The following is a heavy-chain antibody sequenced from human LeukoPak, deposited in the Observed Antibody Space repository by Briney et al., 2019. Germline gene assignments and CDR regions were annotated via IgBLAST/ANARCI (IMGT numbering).Heavy chain of an antibody. D-gene: IGHD2-8*02. CDR1: GASISQHY. CDR2: FYYDGST. J-gene: IGHJ3*02. V-gene: IGHV4-59*11. Sequence: NPSETLSLTCTVSGASISQHYWSGIRQPPGKGLEYIGYFYYDGSTNYTSSVRSRVTILVDTSKNQFTLNLRSVTAADTAKYYCTRGITGHYRSMGGFAFDIWGQGTVVAVSS. CDR3: TRGITGHYRSMGGFAFDI.